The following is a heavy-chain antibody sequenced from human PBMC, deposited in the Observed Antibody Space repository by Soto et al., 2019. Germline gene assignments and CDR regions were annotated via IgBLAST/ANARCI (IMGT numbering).Heavy chain of an antibody. Sequence: QITLKESGPTVVKPTETLTLTCTFSGFSLTTSGVGVGWVRQSPGKAPEWLALIYWDDDMRYSTSLKSRLTITKDTSKNQVVLTMANVDPADTATYYCAHRVLRTVFGLVTTTAIYFDFWGQGTPVVVSS. J-gene: IGHJ4*02. CDR2: IYWDDDM. CDR3: AHRVLRTVFGLVTTTAIYFDF. D-gene: IGHD3-3*01. CDR1: GFSLTTSGVG. V-gene: IGHV2-5*02.